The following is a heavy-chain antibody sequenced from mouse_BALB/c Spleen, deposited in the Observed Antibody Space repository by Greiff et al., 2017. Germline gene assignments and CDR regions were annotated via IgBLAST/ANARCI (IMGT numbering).Heavy chain of an antibody. CDR1: GFPFRSFG. D-gene: IGHD4-1*02. J-gene: IGHJ2*01. CDR3: ARSPSTGPVDY. Sequence: EVQGVESGGGLVPPGGSRKLSCAASGFPFRSFGLHWVRQAPEKGLAWVAYISSGSSTIYYADTVHGRFTISRDNPKNTLFLQMTSLRSEDKAMYYCARSPSTGPVDYWGKGTTRTVSS. CDR2: ISSGSSTI. V-gene: IGHV5-17*02.